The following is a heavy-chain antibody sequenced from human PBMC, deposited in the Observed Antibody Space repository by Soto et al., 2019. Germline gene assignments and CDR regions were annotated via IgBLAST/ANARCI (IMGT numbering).Heavy chain of an antibody. V-gene: IGHV5-51*01. J-gene: IGHJ4*02. CDR3: ARDYCSGTNFYEFDY. CDR1: GYRYNNYW. Sequence: EVQLVQSGAEVKKPGESLKISCKGSGYRYNNYWIGWVRQMPGKGLEWMGIIYPGDSDNRYSPSFQGQVTISADKSINTAYLQWSSLNASENAMYYCARDYCSGTNFYEFDYWGQGTQVTVCS. D-gene: IGHD2-2*01. CDR2: IYPGDSDN.